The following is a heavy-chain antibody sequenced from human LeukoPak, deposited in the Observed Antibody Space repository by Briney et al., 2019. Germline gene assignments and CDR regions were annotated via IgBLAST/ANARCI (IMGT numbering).Heavy chain of an antibody. CDR2: IIPIFGTA. CDR1: GGTFSSYA. D-gene: IGHD6-19*01. V-gene: IGHV1-69*13. J-gene: IGHJ5*02. Sequence: SVKVSCKASGGTFSSYAISWVRQAPGQGLEWMGGIIPIFGTANYAQKFQGRVTITADESTSTAYMELSSLRSEDTAVYYCARGIAVAGPTGANWLDPWRQGTLVTVSS. CDR3: ARGIAVAGPTGANWLDP.